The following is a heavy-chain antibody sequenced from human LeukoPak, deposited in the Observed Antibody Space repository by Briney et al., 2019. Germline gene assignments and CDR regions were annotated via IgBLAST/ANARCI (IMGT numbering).Heavy chain of an antibody. CDR1: GDSFRSYY. CDR3: ARDSPTSTRYNWFDP. Sequence: LSLTCTVSGDSFRSYYWSWSRQPPGKGLEWISFIDSSGTTVFYADSVRGRFTISRDNAKNSLYLEMNSLRAEDTAVYYCARDSPTSTRYNWFDPWGQGTLVTVSS. CDR2: IDSSGTTV. V-gene: IGHV3-11*04. D-gene: IGHD5/OR15-5a*01. J-gene: IGHJ5*02.